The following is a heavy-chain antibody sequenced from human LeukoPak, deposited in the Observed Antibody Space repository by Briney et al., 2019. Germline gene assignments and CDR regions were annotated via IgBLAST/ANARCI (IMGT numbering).Heavy chain of an antibody. CDR3: ARDLCSGGSCYSVGIDY. D-gene: IGHD2-15*01. CDR2: INPSGGST. CDR1: GYTFTSYY. Sequence: GASVKVSCKASGYTFTSYYMHWVRQAPGQGLEWMGIINPSGGSTSYAQKFQGRVTMTRDTSTSTVYMELSSPRSEDTAVYYCARDLCSGGSCYSVGIDYWGQGTLVTVSS. J-gene: IGHJ4*02. V-gene: IGHV1-46*01.